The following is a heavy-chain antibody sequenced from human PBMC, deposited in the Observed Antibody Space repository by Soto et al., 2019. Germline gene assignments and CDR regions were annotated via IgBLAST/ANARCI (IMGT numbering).Heavy chain of an antibody. V-gene: IGHV4-59*01. CDR3: ARGGVVGAPRANWFDP. CDR1: GDSISRYC. Sequence: SETLSLTCTVSGDSISRYCPSWFRQPPGKGLEWIGYIYYSGSTNYNPSLKSRVTISVDTSKNQFSLKLSSVTAADTAVYYCARGGVVGAPRANWFDPWGQGTLVTVSS. CDR2: IYYSGST. D-gene: IGHD1-26*01. J-gene: IGHJ5*02.